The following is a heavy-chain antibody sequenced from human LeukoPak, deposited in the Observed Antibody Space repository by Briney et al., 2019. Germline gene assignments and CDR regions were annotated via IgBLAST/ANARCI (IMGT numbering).Heavy chain of an antibody. CDR1: GFTFSNYW. V-gene: IGHV3-74*01. D-gene: IGHD7-27*01. CDR3: ARDGQELGDAFDI. Sequence: GGSLRLSCAASGFTFSNYWMHWVRQAPGKGLVWVSRINSDGISTGYADSVKGRFTTSRDNAKNSLYLQMNSLRAEDTALYYCARDGQELGDAFDIWGQGTMVTVSS. J-gene: IGHJ3*02. CDR2: INSDGIST.